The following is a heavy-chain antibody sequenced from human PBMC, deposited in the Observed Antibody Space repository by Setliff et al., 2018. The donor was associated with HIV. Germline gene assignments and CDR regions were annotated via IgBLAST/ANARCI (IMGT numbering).Heavy chain of an antibody. J-gene: IGHJ4*02. CDR3: VRSGGNGELYGY. CDR2: VYPGDSDT. CDR1: GHSFTNHW. Sequence: PGESLKISCKGSGHSFTNHWVGWVRQMPANGLEWMGLVYPGDSDTKYNPTFQGQVTISVDKSITTAYLQWTNLRASDTATYYCVRSGGNGELYGYWGQGTRVTVSS. V-gene: IGHV5-51*01. D-gene: IGHD3-10*01.